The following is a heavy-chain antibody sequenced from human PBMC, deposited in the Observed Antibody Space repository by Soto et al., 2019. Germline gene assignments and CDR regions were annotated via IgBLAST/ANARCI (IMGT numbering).Heavy chain of an antibody. CDR2: INPDTGDR. D-gene: IGHD3-3*01. Sequence: QVQLVQSGAEVKKPGASLKVSCKASGYTFTDSHIHWVRQAPGQGLEWMGWINPDTGDRNYAQRFQGRLTLTRDTSITTAYMALTRLTSDDTAVFFCARAYDLACDSWGQGTLVTVSS. CDR3: ARAYDLACDS. V-gene: IGHV1-2*02. CDR1: GYTFTDSH. J-gene: IGHJ4*02.